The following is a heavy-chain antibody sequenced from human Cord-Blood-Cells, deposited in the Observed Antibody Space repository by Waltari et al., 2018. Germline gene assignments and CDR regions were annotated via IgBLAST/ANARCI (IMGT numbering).Heavy chain of an antibody. J-gene: IGHJ4*02. V-gene: IGHV1-2*04. Sequence: QVQLVQSGAEVKKPGASVKVSCKASGYTFTGYYMHWVRQAPGQGLEWMGRINPNRGGTNYAQKFQGWVTMTRDTAISTAYMELGRLRSDDTAVYYCARSGYCSSTSCYSDYWGQGTLVTVSS. CDR2: INPNRGGT. CDR3: ARSGYCSSTSCYSDY. CDR1: GYTFTGYY. D-gene: IGHD2-2*01.